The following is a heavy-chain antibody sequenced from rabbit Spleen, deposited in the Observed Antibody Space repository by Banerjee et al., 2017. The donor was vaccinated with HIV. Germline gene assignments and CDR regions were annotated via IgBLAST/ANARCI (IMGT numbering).Heavy chain of an antibody. Sequence: QLTETGGDLVQPGGSLTLSCKASGFDFTNYYISWVRQAPGKGLEWIGIIYSAKGSTDYASWVNGRFTISSDNAQSTVDLQMNSLTAADTATYFCARAGYAGFGYANFRDYYGMDLWGPGTLVTVS. D-gene: IGHD6-1*01. J-gene: IGHJ6*01. CDR2: IYSAKGST. CDR3: ARAGYAGFGYANFRDYYGMDL. CDR1: GFDFTNYY. V-gene: IGHV1S7*01.